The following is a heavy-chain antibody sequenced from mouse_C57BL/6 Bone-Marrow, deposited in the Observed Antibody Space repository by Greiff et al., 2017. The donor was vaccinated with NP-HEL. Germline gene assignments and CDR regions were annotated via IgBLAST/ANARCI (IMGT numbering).Heavy chain of an antibody. J-gene: IGHJ3*01. CDR2: IWTGGGT. CDR1: GFSLTSYA. V-gene: IGHV2-9-1*01. Sequence: VKLMESGPGLVAPSQSLSITCTVSGFSLTSYAISWVRQPPGKGLEWLGVIWTGGGTNYNSALKSRLSISKDNSKSQAFLKTNSLQTDDTARYYCALYSSWFAYWGQGTLVTVSA. CDR3: ALYSSWFAY. D-gene: IGHD2-12*01.